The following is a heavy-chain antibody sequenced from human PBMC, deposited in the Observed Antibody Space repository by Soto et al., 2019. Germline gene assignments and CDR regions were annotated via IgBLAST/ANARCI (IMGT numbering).Heavy chain of an antibody. V-gene: IGHV1-69*02. CDR1: GGTFSSYT. Sequence: GASVKVSCKASGGTFSSYTISWVRQAPGQGLEWMGRIIPILGIANYAQKFQGRVTITADKSTSTAYMELSSLRSEDTAVYYCAGVRNGYTRKVGFDYWGKGTLVTVCS. CDR2: IIPILGIA. J-gene: IGHJ4*02. CDR3: AGVRNGYTRKVGFDY. D-gene: IGHD1-1*01.